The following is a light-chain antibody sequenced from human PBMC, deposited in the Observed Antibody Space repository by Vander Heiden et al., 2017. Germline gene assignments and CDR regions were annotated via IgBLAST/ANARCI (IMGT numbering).Light chain of an antibody. CDR2: AAS. Sequence: DIQMTQSPSSLSASVGDRVTITCRASQSISSYLNWYQQKPGKAPKLLIYAASSLQSGVPSRFSGSGSGIDFTHTINSLQPEDFATYYCQQSYSNFRTFGQGTKLEIK. V-gene: IGKV1-39*01. CDR3: QQSYSNFRT. J-gene: IGKJ2*01. CDR1: QSISSY.